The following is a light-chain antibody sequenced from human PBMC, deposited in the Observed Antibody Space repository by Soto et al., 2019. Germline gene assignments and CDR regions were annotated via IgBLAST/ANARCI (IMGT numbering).Light chain of an antibody. V-gene: IGLV3-21*04. CDR2: SDT. CDR1: NIGSKG. J-gene: IGLJ2*01. Sequence: SYELTQPPSVSGAPGKTASISCGGNNIGSKGVHWYQQKPGQDPVLVIYSDTDLPPVIPERFSGSNSANLATLTISRVEAGDEDDDYCQVWDSGSANVVFGGGTKLTVL. CDR3: QVWDSGSANVV.